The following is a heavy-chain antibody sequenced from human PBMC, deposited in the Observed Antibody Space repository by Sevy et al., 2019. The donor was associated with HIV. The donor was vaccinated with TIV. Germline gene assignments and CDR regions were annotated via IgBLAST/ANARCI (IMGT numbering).Heavy chain of an antibody. J-gene: IGHJ6*02. CDR1: GGTFSSYA. V-gene: IGHV1-69*13. Sequence: ASVKVSCKASGGTFSSYAISWVRQAPGQGLEWMGGIIPIFGTANYAQKFQGRVTITADESTSTAYMELSSLGSEDTAVYYCARGGTYCSSTSCPYGMDVWGQGTTVTVSS. D-gene: IGHD2-2*01. CDR3: ARGGTYCSSTSCPYGMDV. CDR2: IIPIFGTA.